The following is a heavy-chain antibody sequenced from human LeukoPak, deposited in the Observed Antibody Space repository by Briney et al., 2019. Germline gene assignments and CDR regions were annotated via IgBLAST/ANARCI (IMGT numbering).Heavy chain of an antibody. CDR2: IYSGGST. D-gene: IGHD6-13*01. CDR3: ARQQLVLPYFDY. CDR1: GFTVSSNY. J-gene: IGHJ4*02. V-gene: IGHV3-53*01. Sequence: GGSLRLSCAASGFTVSSNYMSWVRQAPGKGLEWVSVIYSGGSTYYADSVEGRFTISGDNSKNTLYLQMNSLRAEDTAVYYCARQQLVLPYFDYWGQGTLVTVSS.